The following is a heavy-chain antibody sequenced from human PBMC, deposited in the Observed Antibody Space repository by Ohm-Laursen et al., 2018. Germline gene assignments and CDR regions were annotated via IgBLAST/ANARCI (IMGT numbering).Heavy chain of an antibody. CDR1: GGSISSYY. CDR2: IFYSGST. D-gene: IGHD2/OR15-2a*01. V-gene: IGHV4-59*08. Sequence: SDTLSLTCTVSGGSISSYYWSWIRQPPGKGLEWSGYIFYSGSTNYNPSLKSRVSISVDTSKNQFSLKLSSVTATDTAVYFCARQRNSFQPIDYWGQGTLVTVSS. J-gene: IGHJ4*02. CDR3: ARQRNSFQPIDY.